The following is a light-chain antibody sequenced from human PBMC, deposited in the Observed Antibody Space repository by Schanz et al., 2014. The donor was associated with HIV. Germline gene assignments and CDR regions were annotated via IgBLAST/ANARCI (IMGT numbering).Light chain of an antibody. CDR2: DVN. J-gene: IGLJ2*01. Sequence: QSALTQPASVSGSPGQSITISCTGTSSDVGGYNYVSWYQQLPGKAPTLIIYDVNNRPSGVSNRFSGSKSGNTASLTISGLQAEDEADYYCSSHAGRSSFVVFGGGTKLTVL. CDR3: SSHAGRSSFVV. V-gene: IGLV2-14*03. CDR1: SSDVGGYNY.